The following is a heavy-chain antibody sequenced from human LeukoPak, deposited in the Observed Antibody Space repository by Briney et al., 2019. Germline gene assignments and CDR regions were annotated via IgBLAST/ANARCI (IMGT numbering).Heavy chain of an antibody. CDR1: GGSISAYY. CDR2: IYNSGSA. Sequence: SETLSLTCTVSGGSISAYYWSWIRQPPGKGLEWIGYIYNSGSANYNPSLQSRVTILIDTSKKQFSLKVSSVTAADTAVYYCAREAAVGTGGFDYWGQGTLVTVSS. J-gene: IGHJ4*02. CDR3: AREAAVGTGGFDY. D-gene: IGHD6-13*01. V-gene: IGHV4-59*01.